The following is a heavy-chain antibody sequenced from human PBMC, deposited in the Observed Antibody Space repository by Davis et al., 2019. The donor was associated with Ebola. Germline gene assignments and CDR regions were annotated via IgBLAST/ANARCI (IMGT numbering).Heavy chain of an antibody. D-gene: IGHD3-10*01. CDR2: IIPIFGTA. Sequence: AASVKVSCKASGGTFSSYAISWVRQAPGQGLEWMGGIIPIFGTANYAQKFQGRVTITADKSTSTAYMELSSLRSEDTAVYYCARDLHYYGSGSYLLHYGMDVWGQGTTVTVSS. J-gene: IGHJ6*02. V-gene: IGHV1-69*06. CDR3: ARDLHYYGSGSYLLHYGMDV. CDR1: GGTFSSYA.